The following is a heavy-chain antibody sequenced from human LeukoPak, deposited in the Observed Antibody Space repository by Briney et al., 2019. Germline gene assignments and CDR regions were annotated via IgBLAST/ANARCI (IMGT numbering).Heavy chain of an antibody. Sequence: ASVKVSCKASGYTFITYDINWVRQAPGQGLEWRGWMNPNSGNTGYAQNFQGRVTMTRNTSISTAYMELSSLRSEDTAVYYCARSGAVAGSWFDPWGQGTLVTVSS. V-gene: IGHV1-8*01. D-gene: IGHD6-19*01. CDR3: ARSGAVAGSWFDP. J-gene: IGHJ5*02. CDR1: GYTFITYD. CDR2: MNPNSGNT.